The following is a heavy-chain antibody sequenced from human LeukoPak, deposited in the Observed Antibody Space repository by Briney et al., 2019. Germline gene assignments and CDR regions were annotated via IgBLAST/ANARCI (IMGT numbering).Heavy chain of an antibody. CDR3: ARDGASGSYWDYYMDV. D-gene: IGHD1-26*01. CDR1: VYTFTIYG. V-gene: IGHV1-18*01. CDR2: ISAYNGNT. Sequence: ASVKVSCKASVYTFTIYGISGVRQAPGQGRECMVCISAYNGNTNYAQKLQSSDTMTTDTSTRTAYMELRSLRCDDTAVYYSARDGASGSYWDYYMDVWGKGTTVTVSS. J-gene: IGHJ6*03.